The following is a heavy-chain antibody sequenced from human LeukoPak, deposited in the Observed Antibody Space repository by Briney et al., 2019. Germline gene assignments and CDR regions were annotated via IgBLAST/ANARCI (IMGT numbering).Heavy chain of an antibody. Sequence: PGGSLRLSCAASGFTFSNAWMSWVRQAPGKGLEWVGRIKSKTDGGTTDYAAAVTGRFTISRDDSKNTLYLQMNSLKTEDTAVYYCTTDPEYSSSSVWFDPWGQGTLVTVSS. D-gene: IGHD6-6*01. CDR1: GFTFSNAW. V-gene: IGHV3-15*01. CDR2: IKSKTDGGTT. J-gene: IGHJ5*02. CDR3: TTDPEYSSSSVWFDP.